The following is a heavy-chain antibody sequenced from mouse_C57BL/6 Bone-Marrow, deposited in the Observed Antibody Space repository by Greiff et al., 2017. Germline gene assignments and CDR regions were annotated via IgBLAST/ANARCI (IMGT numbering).Heavy chain of an antibody. CDR2: IYPGDGDA. CDR1: GYAFSSYW. J-gene: IGHJ1*03. D-gene: IGHD2-1*01. CDR3: ARSPNYVYWYFEV. V-gene: IGHV1-80*01. Sequence: QVQLQQSGAELVKPGASVKISCKASGYAFSSYWMNWVKQRPGKGLEWIGQIYPGDGDATYNGQVKGKATLTADKSSSTAYMQLSSLTSEDSAVYFCARSPNYVYWYFEVWGTGTTVTVSS.